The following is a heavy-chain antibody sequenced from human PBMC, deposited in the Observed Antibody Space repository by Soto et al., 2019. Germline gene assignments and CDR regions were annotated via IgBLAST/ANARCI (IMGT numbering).Heavy chain of an antibody. CDR1: GYSFTSYW. Sequence: ESLKISCKGSGYSFTSYWISWVRQMPGKGLEWMGRIDPSDSYTNYSPSFQGYVTISADKSISTAYLQWSSLKASDTAMYYCAFTVTDYYGMDVWGRGTTVTVSS. D-gene: IGHD4-17*01. V-gene: IGHV5-10-1*01. CDR3: AFTVTDYYGMDV. CDR2: IDPSDSYT. J-gene: IGHJ6*02.